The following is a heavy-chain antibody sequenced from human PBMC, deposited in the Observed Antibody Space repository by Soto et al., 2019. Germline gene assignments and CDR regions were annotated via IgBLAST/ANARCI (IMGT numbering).Heavy chain of an antibody. Sequence: SETLSLTCTVTGDSINNRSYYWGWIRQPPGKGLEWIGSIYYSGSTYNNPSLKSRVSMSVDTSRNQFSLKLSSVTAADTAVYYCARGHHSFGWFDPWGQGTLVTVSS. CDR2: IYYSGST. CDR1: GDSINNRSYY. D-gene: IGHD2-15*01. J-gene: IGHJ5*02. CDR3: ARGHHSFGWFDP. V-gene: IGHV4-39*01.